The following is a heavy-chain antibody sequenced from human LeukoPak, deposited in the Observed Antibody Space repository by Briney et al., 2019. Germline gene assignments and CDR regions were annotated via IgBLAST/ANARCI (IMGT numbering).Heavy chain of an antibody. D-gene: IGHD1-20*01. V-gene: IGHV4-59*08. CDR3: ARQGYNWNPLEAFDI. J-gene: IGHJ3*02. CDR1: GGSISSYY. CDR2: ISYSGST. Sequence: KPSETLSLTCTVSGGSISSYYWSWIRQPPGKGLEWIGYISYSGSTNYNPSLKSRVTISVDTSRNQFSLKLSSVTAADTAVYYCARQGYNWNPLEAFDIWGQGTMVTVSS.